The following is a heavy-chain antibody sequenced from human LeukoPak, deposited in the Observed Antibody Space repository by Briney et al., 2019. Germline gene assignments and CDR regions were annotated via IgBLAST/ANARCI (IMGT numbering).Heavy chain of an antibody. CDR2: IYTSGST. D-gene: IGHD2-2*01. V-gene: IGHV4-4*07. J-gene: IGHJ6*03. CDR1: GGSISSYY. Sequence: SETLSLTCPVSGGSISSYYWSCIRQPAGKGLEWIGRIYTSGSTNYNPSLKSRVTISVDKSKNQFSLKLSSVTAADTAVYYCARIVPAATYYYYYMDVWGKGTTVTVSS. CDR3: ARIVPAATYYYYYMDV.